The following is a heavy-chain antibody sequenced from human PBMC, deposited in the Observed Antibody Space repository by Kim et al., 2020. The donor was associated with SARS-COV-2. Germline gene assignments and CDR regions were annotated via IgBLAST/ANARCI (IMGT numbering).Heavy chain of an antibody. V-gene: IGHV3-49*04. D-gene: IGHD6-6*01. CDR1: GFTFGDYA. CDR3: TREDEYSSPTTFDY. J-gene: IGHJ4*02. CDR2: IRSKAYGGTT. Sequence: GGSLRLSCTASGFTFGDYAMSWVRRAPGKGLEWVGFIRSKAYGGTTEYAASVKGRFTISRDDSKSIAYLQMNSLKTEDTAVYYCTREDEYSSPTTFDYWGQGTLVTVSS.